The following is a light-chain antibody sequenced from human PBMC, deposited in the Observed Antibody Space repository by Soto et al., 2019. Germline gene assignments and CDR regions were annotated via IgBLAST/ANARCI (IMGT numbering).Light chain of an antibody. Sequence: PGERVTLSCRASQSVSSSYLTWYQQKPGQAPRLLIYGASTRATSIPARFSGSGSGTDFTLTISSLQPEDFAVYYCQQDYNLPPYTFGQGTKVDNK. J-gene: IGKJ2*01. V-gene: IGKV3D-7*01. CDR1: QSVSSSY. CDR2: GAS. CDR3: QQDYNLPPYT.